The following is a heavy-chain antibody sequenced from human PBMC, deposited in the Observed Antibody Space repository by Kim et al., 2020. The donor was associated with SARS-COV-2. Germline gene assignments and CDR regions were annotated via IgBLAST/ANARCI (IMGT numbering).Heavy chain of an antibody. Sequence: ASVKVSCKASGSTLPSNGVNWVRQAPGQGLEWMGWINTNTGNPTYAQGFTGRFVFSLDTSVSTAYLQINSLKAEDTAVYYCAKGNNSPFFDSWGHGTLVT. CDR2: INTNTGNP. V-gene: IGHV7-4-1*02. CDR3: AKGNNSPFFDS. D-gene: IGHD1-20*01. J-gene: IGHJ4*03. CDR1: GSTLPSNG.